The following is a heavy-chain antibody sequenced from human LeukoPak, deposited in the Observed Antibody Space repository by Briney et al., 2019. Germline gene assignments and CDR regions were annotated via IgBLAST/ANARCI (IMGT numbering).Heavy chain of an antibody. CDR3: AKALPLEYSVPYFDY. V-gene: IGHV3-23*01. J-gene: IGHJ4*02. CDR1: GFTFSSYA. CDR2: ISCSGGST. Sequence: GGSLRLSCAASGFTFSSYAMSWVRQAPGKGLEWVSAISCSGGSTYYADSVKGRFTISRDNSKNTLYLQMNSLRAEDTAVYYCAKALPLEYSVPYFDYWGQGTLVTVSS. D-gene: IGHD1-1*01.